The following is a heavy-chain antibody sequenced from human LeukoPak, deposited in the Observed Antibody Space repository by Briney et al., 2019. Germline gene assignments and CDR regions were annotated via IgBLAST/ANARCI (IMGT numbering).Heavy chain of an antibody. CDR3: ARDRRYDSSGYHIAFDI. V-gene: IGHV4-59*01. CDR2: KYYSGTT. J-gene: IGHJ3*02. Sequence: SETLSLTCTVSGGSMSRYYWSWIRHSPGKGLEWIGCKYYSGTTNHNHSLKSRVSISIDTSKNQFSLRLNSVTAADTAVYYCARDRRYDSSGYHIAFDIWGQGTMVTVSS. CDR1: GGSMSRYY. D-gene: IGHD3-22*01.